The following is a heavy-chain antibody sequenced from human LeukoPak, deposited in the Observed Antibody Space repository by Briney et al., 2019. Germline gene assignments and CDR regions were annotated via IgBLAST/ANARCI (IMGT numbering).Heavy chain of an antibody. V-gene: IGHV1-46*01. CDR2: INPSGGST. Sequence: GASVKVSCKASGYTFTSDYMHWVRQAPGQGLEWMGIINPSGGSTSYAQKFQGRVTMTRDTSTSTVYMELSSLRSEDTAVYYCARSEGATASAFDIWGQGTMVTVSS. D-gene: IGHD1-26*01. CDR3: ARSEGATASAFDI. J-gene: IGHJ3*02. CDR1: GYTFTSDY.